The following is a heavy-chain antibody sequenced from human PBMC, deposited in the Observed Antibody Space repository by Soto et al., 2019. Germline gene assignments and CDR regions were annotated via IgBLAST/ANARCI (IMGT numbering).Heavy chain of an antibody. Sequence: QVQLVESGGGVVQPGTSLRLSCAASGFTFRSHGMHWFRQALGKGLEWVAVVSYDSSNIYYADSVKGRFTISRDNSKSTLYLQMTALRVEDTAIYYCAKSRQLLFRDQWLADDHWGQGTLVTVSS. V-gene: IGHV3-30*18. CDR2: VSYDSSNI. CDR3: AKSRQLLFRDQWLADDH. CDR1: GFTFRSHG. D-gene: IGHD6-19*01. J-gene: IGHJ4*02.